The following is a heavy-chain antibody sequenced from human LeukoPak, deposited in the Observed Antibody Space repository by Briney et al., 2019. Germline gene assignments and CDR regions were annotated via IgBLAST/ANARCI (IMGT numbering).Heavy chain of an antibody. CDR1: GFTFSLYT. V-gene: IGHV3-7*04. D-gene: IGHD3-10*01. Sequence: VKPGGSLRLSCAASGFTFSLYTMNWVRQAPGKGLEWVASRKEDGSDKYYVESVKGRFTISRENARNSLYLQMNSLRAEDTAVYYCARVLWFGGIYYFDYWGQGTLVTVSS. CDR2: RKEDGSDK. CDR3: ARVLWFGGIYYFDY. J-gene: IGHJ4*02.